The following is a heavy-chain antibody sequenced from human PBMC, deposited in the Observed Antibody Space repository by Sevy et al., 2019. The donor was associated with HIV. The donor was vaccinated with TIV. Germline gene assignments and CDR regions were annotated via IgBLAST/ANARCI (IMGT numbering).Heavy chain of an antibody. CDR1: GFTFSNYA. CDR3: AKDITTIVGDAFDI. J-gene: IGHJ3*02. CDR2: IGHSGSDT. D-gene: IGHD3-22*01. V-gene: IGHV3-23*01. Sequence: GGSLRLSCAASGFTFSNYAMSWVRQAPGKGLEWVSAIGHSGSDTFYAESVKGRFTISRDNSKNTLYLQMNRLRGEDTALYYCAKDITTIVGDAFDIWGQGTMVTVSS.